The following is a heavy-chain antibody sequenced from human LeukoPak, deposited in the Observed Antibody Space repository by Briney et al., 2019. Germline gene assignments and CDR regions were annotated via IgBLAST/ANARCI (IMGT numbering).Heavy chain of an antibody. CDR1: GFTFSSYW. Sequence: GGSLRLSCAASGFTFSSYWMSWVRQAPGKGLEWVANIKQDGSEKYYVDSVKGRFTISRDNAKNSLYLQMNSLRAEDTAVYYCARDRSVWGSYRSSYFDYWGQGTLVTVS. V-gene: IGHV3-7*01. CDR2: IKQDGSEK. D-gene: IGHD3-16*02. CDR3: ARDRSVWGSYRSSYFDY. J-gene: IGHJ4*02.